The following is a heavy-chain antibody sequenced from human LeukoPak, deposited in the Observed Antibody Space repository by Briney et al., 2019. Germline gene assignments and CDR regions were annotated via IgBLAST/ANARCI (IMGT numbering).Heavy chain of an antibody. J-gene: IGHJ5*02. CDR2: ISTTGTT. CDR3: ARYKGELQP. D-gene: IGHD1-26*01. V-gene: IGHV4-4*07. Sequence: SETLSLTCTVSGASMTSYYWSWIRQPAGQGLEWIGRISTTGTTHYNPSLKGRVTMSLDTSKNHFSLKLTSVTAADTAVYYCARYKGELQPWGQGTLVTVSS. CDR1: GASMTSYY.